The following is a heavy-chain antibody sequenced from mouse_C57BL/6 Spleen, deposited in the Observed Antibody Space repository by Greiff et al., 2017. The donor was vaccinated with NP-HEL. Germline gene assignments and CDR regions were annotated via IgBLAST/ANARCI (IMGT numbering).Heavy chain of an antibody. CDR3: ARVTTVVAPAFDY. CDR1: GYSITSGSY. J-gene: IGHJ2*01. V-gene: IGHV3-6*01. D-gene: IGHD1-1*01. Sequence: EVKLQESGPGLVKPSQSLSLTCSVTGYSITSGSYWNWLRQFPANKLEWMGYISYDGSNNYNPSLKNRISITRYTSKNQFFLKLNSVTTEDTATYYCARVTTVVAPAFDYWGQGTTLTVSS. CDR2: ISYDGSN.